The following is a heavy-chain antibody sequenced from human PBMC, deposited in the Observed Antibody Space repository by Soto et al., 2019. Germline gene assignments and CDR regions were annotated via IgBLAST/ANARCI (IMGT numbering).Heavy chain of an antibody. CDR3: AGDLWPTTITIEH. CDR2: ISYDGSEK. J-gene: IGHJ1*01. D-gene: IGHD3-9*01. CDR1: GFIFSNYG. V-gene: IGHV3-30*03. Sequence: QVQLVESGGGVVQPGRSLRLSCVASGFIFSNYGMHWVRQAPGKGLEWVAVISYDGSEKNYADLVKGRFTISRENSKNTLYLQMNSLRGDDTAVYNGAGDLWPTTITIEHWGQGTLVTVSP.